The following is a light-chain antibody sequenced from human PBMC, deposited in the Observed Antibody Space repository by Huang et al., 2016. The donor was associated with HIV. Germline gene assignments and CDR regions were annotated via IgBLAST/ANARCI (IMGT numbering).Light chain of an antibody. CDR3: QQYYSTTFT. V-gene: IGKV4-1*01. CDR1: QSVLSSSHNKNY. Sequence: DIVMTQSPDPLAVSLGERATINCKSSQSVLSSSHNKNYLAWYQQKPGQPPKLLIYWASTREAGVPDRFSGRGSETDYTHTISSLQTEDVAVYYCQQYYSTTFTFGPGTKVGIK. CDR2: WAS. J-gene: IGKJ3*01.